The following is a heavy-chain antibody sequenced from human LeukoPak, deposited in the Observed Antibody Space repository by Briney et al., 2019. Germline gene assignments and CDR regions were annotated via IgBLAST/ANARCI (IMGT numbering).Heavy chain of an antibody. V-gene: IGHV1-46*01. CDR3: ARGRLNYNSGGYYDNPHLDY. D-gene: IGHD3-22*01. CDR1: GYTFSSYY. J-gene: IGHJ4*02. CDR2: INPSGGST. Sequence: ASVKVSCKASGYTFSSYYMHWVRQAPGQGIEWMGIINPSGGSTNFAQKFQGRVTMTRDMSTGTVYMDLSSLRSEDTAAYYCARGRLNYNSGGYYDNPHLDYWGQGTLVTVSS.